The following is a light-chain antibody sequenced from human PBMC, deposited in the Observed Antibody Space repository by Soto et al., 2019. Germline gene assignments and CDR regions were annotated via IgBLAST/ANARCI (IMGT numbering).Light chain of an antibody. Sequence: DIRIRQSPSSVSASVGDRGTITCWASQSISTYLNWYQQKPGKAPKLLTYAASSLQSGVPSRFSGSGSGTDFTLTINNLQPDDFATYYCQQSFRTLVTFGQGTRLEIK. J-gene: IGKJ5*01. CDR3: QQSFRTLVT. CDR2: AAS. CDR1: QSISTY. V-gene: IGKV1-39*01.